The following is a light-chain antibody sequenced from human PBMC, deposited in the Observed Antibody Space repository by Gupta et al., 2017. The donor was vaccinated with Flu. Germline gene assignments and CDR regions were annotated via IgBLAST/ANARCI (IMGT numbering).Light chain of an antibody. CDR2: GVS. CDR3: QQFGSSRVT. J-gene: IGKJ4*01. Sequence: EIVLTQSPGTLSLSPGERATLSCKTSRSVSSNYLAWYQQKPGQAPRLLIYGVSSRATGVPDRFGGSGSGTDFTLTISRLEPEDFAVYFCQQFGSSRVTFGGGTKVEIK. CDR1: RSVSSNY. V-gene: IGKV3-20*01.